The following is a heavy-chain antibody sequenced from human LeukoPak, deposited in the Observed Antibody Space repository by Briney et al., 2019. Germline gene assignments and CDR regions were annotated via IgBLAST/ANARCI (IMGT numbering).Heavy chain of an antibody. CDR1: GGSISSYY. J-gene: IGHJ4*02. D-gene: IGHD5-18*01. CDR2: IYYSGTT. Sequence: SETLSLTCTVSGGSISSYYWSWIRQPPGKGLEWIGYIYYSGTTNYNPSLKSRVTISVDTSKNQFSLKLSSVTAADTAVYYCAKDDTASQGFDYWGQGTLVTVSS. V-gene: IGHV4-59*01. CDR3: AKDDTASQGFDY.